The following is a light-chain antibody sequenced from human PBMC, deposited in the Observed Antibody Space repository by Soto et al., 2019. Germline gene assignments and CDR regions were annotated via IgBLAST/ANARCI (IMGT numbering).Light chain of an antibody. J-gene: IGLJ3*02. V-gene: IGLV7-43*01. CDR2: STS. Sequence: QAVVTQEPSLTVSPGGTVTLTCASSTGAVTSGYYPGWFQQRPGQAPTSLIHSTSIKHSWTPARFSGSLLGGKAALTLSAVQPEAEADYSCLLYFDGAQVFGGGTKVTVL. CDR3: LLYFDGAQV. CDR1: TGAVTSGYY.